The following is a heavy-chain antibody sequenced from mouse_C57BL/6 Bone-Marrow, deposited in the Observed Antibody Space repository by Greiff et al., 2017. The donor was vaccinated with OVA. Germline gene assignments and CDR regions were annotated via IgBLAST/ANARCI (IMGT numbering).Heavy chain of an antibody. D-gene: IGHD2-5*01. CDR3: TTMCDSNPDFDY. CDR2: IDPEDGDT. Sequence: EVQLQQSGAELVRPGASVKLSCTASGFTIKDYYMHWVKQRPEQGLEWIGRIDPEDGDTEYAPKFQGKATMTADTSSNTAYLQLSSLTSEDAAVYYCTTMCDSNPDFDYWGQGTTLTVSS. J-gene: IGHJ2*01. V-gene: IGHV14-1*01. CDR1: GFTIKDYY.